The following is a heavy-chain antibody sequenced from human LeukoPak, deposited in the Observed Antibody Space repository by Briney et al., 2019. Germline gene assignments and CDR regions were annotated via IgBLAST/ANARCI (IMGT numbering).Heavy chain of an antibody. V-gene: IGHV4-39*07. CDR2: IYYSGST. D-gene: IGHD4-23*01. Sequence: PSETLSLTCTVSGGSISSSSYYWGWIRQPPGKGLEWIGSIYYSGSTYYNPSLKSRVTISVDTFKNQFSQKLSSVTAADTAVYYCARTLGNPGFYFDYWGQGTLVTVSS. J-gene: IGHJ4*02. CDR3: ARTLGNPGFYFDY. CDR1: GGSISSSSYY.